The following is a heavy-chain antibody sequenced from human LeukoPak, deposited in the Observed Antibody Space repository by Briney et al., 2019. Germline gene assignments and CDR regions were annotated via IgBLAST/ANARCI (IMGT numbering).Heavy chain of an antibody. CDR3: ARVPAARDFGY. D-gene: IGHD2-15*01. CDR1: GGTFSSYA. J-gene: IGHJ4*02. V-gene: IGHV1-69*13. CDR2: IIPIFGTA. Sequence: ASVKVSCKASGGTFSSYAISWVRQAPGQGLEWMGGIIPIFGTANYAQKFQGRVTITADESTSTAYMELSSLRSEDTAVYYCARVPAARDFGYWGQGTPVIVSS.